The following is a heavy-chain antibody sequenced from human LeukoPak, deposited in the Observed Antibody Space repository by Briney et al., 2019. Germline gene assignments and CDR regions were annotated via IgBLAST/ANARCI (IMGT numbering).Heavy chain of an antibody. V-gene: IGHV3-30*18. Sequence: GGSLRLSCAASGFTFSSYGMHWVRQAPGKGLEWVAVISYDGSNKYYADSVKGRFTISRDNSKNTLYLQMNSLRAEDTAVYYCAKDWGKSGWPYYYYGMDVWGQGTTVTVSS. J-gene: IGHJ6*02. D-gene: IGHD6-19*01. CDR2: ISYDGSNK. CDR1: GFTFSSYG. CDR3: AKDWGKSGWPYYYYGMDV.